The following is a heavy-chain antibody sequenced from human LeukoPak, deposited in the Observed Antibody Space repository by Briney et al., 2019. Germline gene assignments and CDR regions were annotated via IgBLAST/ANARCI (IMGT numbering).Heavy chain of an antibody. D-gene: IGHD5-18*01. Sequence: SQTLSLTCTVSGGSISSYYWSWIRHPPGKGLEWIGYIYYSGSTNYNPSLKSRVTISVDKSKNQFSLKLSSVTAADTAVYYCASYTAGRIDYWGQGTLVTVSS. CDR2: IYYSGST. CDR1: GGSISSYY. CDR3: ASYTAGRIDY. V-gene: IGHV4-59*12. J-gene: IGHJ4*02.